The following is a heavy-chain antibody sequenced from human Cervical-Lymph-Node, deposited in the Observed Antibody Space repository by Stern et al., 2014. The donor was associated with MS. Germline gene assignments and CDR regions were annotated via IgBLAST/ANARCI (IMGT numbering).Heavy chain of an antibody. D-gene: IGHD3-10*01. CDR3: VSDGSGWRN. J-gene: IGHJ4*02. CDR1: GIIFSGTS. Sequence: QLVESGGGLVQPGGSLKLSCVASGIIFSGTSMHWVRQASGKGLEWIGRIRSRANGQTTVYTASVKGRFTISRDDSKNTAYLQMNSLKTEDTAVYYCVSDGSGWRNWGQGTLVTVSS. V-gene: IGHV3-73*01. CDR2: IRSRANGQTT.